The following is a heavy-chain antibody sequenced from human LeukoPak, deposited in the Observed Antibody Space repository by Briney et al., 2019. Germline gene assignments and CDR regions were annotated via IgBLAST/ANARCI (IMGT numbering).Heavy chain of an antibody. D-gene: IGHD3-10*01. CDR3: ARARGDYYYGMDV. J-gene: IGHJ6*02. V-gene: IGHV3-30*02. Sequence: GGSLRLSCAASGFTFSSYGMHWVRQAPGKGLEWVSFIRYDGSNKYYADSVRGRFTLSRDISKNTVSLQMNSLRTEDTAVYYCARARGDYYYGMDVWGQGTTVTVSS. CDR2: IRYDGSNK. CDR1: GFTFSSYG.